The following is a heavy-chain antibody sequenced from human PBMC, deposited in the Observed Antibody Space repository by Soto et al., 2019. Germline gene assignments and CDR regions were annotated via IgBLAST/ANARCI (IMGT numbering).Heavy chain of an antibody. V-gene: IGHV1-69*12. CDR2: IIPIFGTA. Sequence: QVQLVQSGAEVKKPGSSVKVSCKASGGTFSSYAISWVRQAPGQGLEWMGGIIPIFGTANYAQKFQGRVTITADECTRTAYMGLSSLSSEDTAVYYCASGTTVLVPFDYWGQGTLVTVSS. CDR1: GGTFSSYA. J-gene: IGHJ4*02. CDR3: ASGTTVLVPFDY. D-gene: IGHD3-22*01.